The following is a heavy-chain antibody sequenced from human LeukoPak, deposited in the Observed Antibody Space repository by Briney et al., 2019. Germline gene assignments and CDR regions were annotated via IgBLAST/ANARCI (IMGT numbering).Heavy chain of an antibody. D-gene: IGHD5-24*01. V-gene: IGHV3-23*01. CDR2: IGGSGSTT. Sequence: GGSLRLSCAASGFTFSSYAMSWVRQAPGKGLEWVSAIGGSGSTTYYADSVKGRFTISRDNSKNTLYLQMNSLRAEDTAVYYCAKGRDGYNAHYWGQGTLVTVSS. J-gene: IGHJ4*02. CDR3: AKGRDGYNAHY. CDR1: GFTFSSYA.